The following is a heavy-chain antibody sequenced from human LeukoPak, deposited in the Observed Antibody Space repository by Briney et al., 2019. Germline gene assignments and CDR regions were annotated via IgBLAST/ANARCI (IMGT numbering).Heavy chain of an antibody. CDR2: VYTSGRT. D-gene: IGHD2-2*02. CDR3: ARGGGIPDPDYYYYYYMDV. Sequence: SETLSLTCTVSGGSISSYYWSWIRQPAGKGLEWIGRVYTSGRTNYNPSLKSRVTMSVDTSKNQFSLKVSSVTAADTAVYYCARGGGIPDPDYYYYYYMDVWGKGTTVTVSS. J-gene: IGHJ6*03. V-gene: IGHV4-4*07. CDR1: GGSISSYY.